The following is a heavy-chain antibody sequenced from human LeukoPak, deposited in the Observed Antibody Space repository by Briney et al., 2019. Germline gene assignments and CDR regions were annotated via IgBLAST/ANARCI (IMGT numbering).Heavy chain of an antibody. Sequence: PRASVKLSCKASGGTFSSYTISWERQAPGQGLEWMGGIIPIFGTANYAQKVQGRVTITADESTSTAYMELSSLRSEDTAVYYCARVESVLDALDIWGQGTMVTVSS. CDR2: IIPIFGTA. V-gene: IGHV1-69*13. CDR3: ARVESVLDALDI. J-gene: IGHJ3*02. CDR1: GGTFSSYT. D-gene: IGHD2-8*02.